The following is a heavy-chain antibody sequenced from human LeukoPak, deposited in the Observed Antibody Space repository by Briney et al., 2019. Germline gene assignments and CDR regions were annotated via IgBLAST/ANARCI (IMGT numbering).Heavy chain of an antibody. CDR1: GGSISTANYY. J-gene: IGHJ4*01. CDR2: IYYTGNT. CDR3: ARHVGTPRHSDF. Sequence: SETLSLTCSLSGGSISTANYYWAWIRQPPGKGLDWVGSIYYTGNTYYNPSLKSRVTIFVDTSRNQFSLKLNSVTAADTALYYCARHVGTPRHSDFWGHGTLVTVSS. D-gene: IGHD3-10*01. V-gene: IGHV4-39*01.